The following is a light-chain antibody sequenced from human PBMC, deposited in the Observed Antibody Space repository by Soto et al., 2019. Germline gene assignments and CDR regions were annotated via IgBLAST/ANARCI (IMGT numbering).Light chain of an antibody. Sequence: DIQVTKSPSSLSSSVGDRVIITCLASQIISSWLAWYQQKPGKAPKLLMFDTFSLESGVPSRFSGSRSGTEFTLTISSLQPDDYATYYCQQYNSYSPLTFGGGTKVDI. CDR1: QIISSW. V-gene: IGKV1-5*01. CDR2: DTF. J-gene: IGKJ4*01. CDR3: QQYNSYSPLT.